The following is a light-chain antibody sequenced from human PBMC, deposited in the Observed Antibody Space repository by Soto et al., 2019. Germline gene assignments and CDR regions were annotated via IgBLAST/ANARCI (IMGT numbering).Light chain of an antibody. CDR2: GAS. J-gene: IGKJ4*01. CDR3: QQYGSSPLT. Sequence: DIVMTQSPDSLTVSLGGRATINCRSSQSVLYSSNNKNYLAWYQQKAGQPPRLLIFGASNRANGIPDRFSGSGSGTDFTLTISRLEPEDFAVFYCQQYGSSPLTFGGGTKVEIK. CDR1: QSVLYSSNNKNY. V-gene: IGKV4-1*01.